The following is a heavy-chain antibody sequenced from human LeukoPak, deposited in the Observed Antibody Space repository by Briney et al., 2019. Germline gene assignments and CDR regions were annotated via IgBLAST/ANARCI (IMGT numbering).Heavy chain of an antibody. CDR1: GFTFSNAW. CDR2: ISSDASNK. J-gene: IGHJ4*02. Sequence: GGSLRLSCAASGFTFSNAWMSWVRQAPGKGLEWVALISSDASNKYYADSVRGRFTISRDNSKNTLYLQMNSLRTEDTAVYYCASKWYCGGDCYYQIDYWGQGNLVTVSS. V-gene: IGHV3-30*03. CDR3: ASKWYCGGDCYYQIDY. D-gene: IGHD2-21*02.